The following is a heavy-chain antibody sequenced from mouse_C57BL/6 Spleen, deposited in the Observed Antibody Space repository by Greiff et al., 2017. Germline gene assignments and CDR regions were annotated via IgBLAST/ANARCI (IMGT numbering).Heavy chain of an antibody. CDR3: ARNCYDEGDYAMDY. V-gene: IGHV2-2*01. CDR2: IWSGGST. J-gene: IGHJ4*01. D-gene: IGHD2-12*01. CDR1: GFSLTSYG. Sequence: VKLQESGPGLVQPSQSLSITCTVSGFSLTSYGVHWVRQSPGKGLEWLGVIWSGGSTDYNAAFISRLSISKDNSKGQFFFKMNSLQAYDTAIYYCARNCYDEGDYAMDYWGQGTSVTVSS.